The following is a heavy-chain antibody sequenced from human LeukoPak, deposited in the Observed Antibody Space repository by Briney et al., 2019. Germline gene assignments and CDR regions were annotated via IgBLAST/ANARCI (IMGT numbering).Heavy chain of an antibody. D-gene: IGHD4-17*01. J-gene: IGHJ4*02. CDR3: ARLPLGDDYGDLDYFDY. CDR1: GYTFTSYG. V-gene: IGHV1-18*04. CDR2: ISAYNGNT. Sequence: ASVKVSCTASGYTFTSYGISWVRQAPGQGLEWMGWISAYNGNTNYAQKLQGRVTMTTDTSTSTAYMELRSLRSDDTAVYYCARLPLGDDYGDLDYFDYWGQGTLVTVSS.